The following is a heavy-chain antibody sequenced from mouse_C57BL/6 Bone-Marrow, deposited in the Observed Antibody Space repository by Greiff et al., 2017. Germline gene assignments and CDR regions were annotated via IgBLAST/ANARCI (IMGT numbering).Heavy chain of an antibody. CDR2: INHDGSST. D-gene: IGHD3-2*02. Sequence: EVKLVESEGGLVQPGSSMKLSCTASGFTFSDYYMAWVRQVPEKGLEWVANINHDGSSTYYLDSLKSRFIISRDNAKNILYLQRSSLKSEDTATYYCARDQGAMDYWGQGTSVTVSS. V-gene: IGHV5-16*01. J-gene: IGHJ4*01. CDR1: GFTFSDYY. CDR3: ARDQGAMDY.